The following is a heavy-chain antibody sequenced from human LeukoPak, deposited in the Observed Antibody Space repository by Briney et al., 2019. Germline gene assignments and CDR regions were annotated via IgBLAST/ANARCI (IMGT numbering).Heavy chain of an antibody. CDR1: GFTFSSYG. Sequence: PGGSLRLSCAASGFTFSSYGMHWVRQAPGKGLEWVAVISYDGSNKYYADSVKGRFTISRDNSKNTLYLQMNSLRAEDTAVYYCAKGGFGEFIYYGMDVWGQGTTVTVSS. J-gene: IGHJ6*02. V-gene: IGHV3-30*18. D-gene: IGHD3-10*01. CDR2: ISYDGSNK. CDR3: AKGGFGEFIYYGMDV.